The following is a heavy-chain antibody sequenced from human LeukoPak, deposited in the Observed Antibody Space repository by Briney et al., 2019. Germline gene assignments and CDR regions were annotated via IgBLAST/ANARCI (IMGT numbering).Heavy chain of an antibody. D-gene: IGHD3-9*01. Sequence: ASVKVSCKASGYTFTTYGISWVRQAPGQGLAWMGWINPYNDNTNYVQKLQGRVTMSTDTSTSTAYMELRSLRFDDTAIYYCAKDWHILTGRNCFDPWGQGTLVTVSS. CDR1: GYTFTTYG. J-gene: IGHJ5*02. CDR3: AKDWHILTGRNCFDP. V-gene: IGHV1-18*01. CDR2: INPYNDNT.